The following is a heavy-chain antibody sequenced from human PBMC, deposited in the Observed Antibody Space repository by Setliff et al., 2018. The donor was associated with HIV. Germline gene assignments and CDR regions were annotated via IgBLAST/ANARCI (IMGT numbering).Heavy chain of an antibody. CDR3: AREQILELWYYMDV. CDR2: ISSSSSYR. D-gene: IGHD3-3*01. J-gene: IGHJ6*03. V-gene: IGHV3-21*04. Sequence: GGSLRLSCAASGFTFSRYSMNWVRQAPGKGLEWVSCISSSSSYRYNADSVKGRFTISRDNAKNSLFLQMNSLRAEDTAVYYCAREQILELWYYMDVWGKGTTVTVSS. CDR1: GFTFSRYS.